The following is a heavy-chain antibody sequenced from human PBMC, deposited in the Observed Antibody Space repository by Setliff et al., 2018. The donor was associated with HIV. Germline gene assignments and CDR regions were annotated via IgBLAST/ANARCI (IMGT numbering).Heavy chain of an antibody. V-gene: IGHV4-39*07. CDR2: IYYSGDT. D-gene: IGHD2-21*02. Sequence: SETLSLTCSVSGGSISSSGYYWAWIRQPPGKGLEWIGSIYYSGDTYYNPSVKSRVTISVDTFNNQFSLRLSSVTAADTAVYYCSRAIVAVTAIDHYYYGMDVWGQGTTVTVS. J-gene: IGHJ6*02. CDR1: GGSISSSGYY. CDR3: SRAIVAVTAIDHYYYGMDV.